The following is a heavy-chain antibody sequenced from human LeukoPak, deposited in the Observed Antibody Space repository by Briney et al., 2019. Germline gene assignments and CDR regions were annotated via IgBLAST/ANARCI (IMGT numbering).Heavy chain of an antibody. J-gene: IGHJ4*02. CDR1: GGSISSYY. CDR3: ARDQYGSGSYDNY. CDR2: IYSSGST. D-gene: IGHD3-10*01. V-gene: IGHV4-4*07. Sequence: SETLSLTCTVSGGSISSYYWSWIRQPAGKGLEWIGRIYSSGSTYYNPSLKSRVTISVDTSKNQFSLKLSSVTAADTAVYYCARDQYGSGSYDNYWGQGTLVTVSS.